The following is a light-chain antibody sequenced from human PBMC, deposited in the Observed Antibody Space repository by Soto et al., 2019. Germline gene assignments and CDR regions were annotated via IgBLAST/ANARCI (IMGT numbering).Light chain of an antibody. CDR3: QRYNDWPLT. V-gene: IGKV3-15*01. J-gene: IGKJ4*01. Sequence: EMVMTQSPATLSVSPGERATLSCRASQSVRSYLAWYQLKPGLAPRLLIYGASTRATGIPSRFSGSGSKTQLTPISSRVQSDDVAVYYYQRYNDWPLTFGGGTKVEIK. CDR2: GAS. CDR1: QSVRSY.